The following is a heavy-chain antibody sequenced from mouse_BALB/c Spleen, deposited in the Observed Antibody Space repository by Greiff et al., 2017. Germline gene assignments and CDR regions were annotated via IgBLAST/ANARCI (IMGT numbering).Heavy chain of an antibody. D-gene: IGHD2-12*01. J-gene: IGHJ4*01. CDR3: ARNSHAYDGFMDY. Sequence: VQLQQSGAELVRPGVSVKISCKGSGYTFTDYSMHWVKQSHAKSLEWIGVISTYYGDASYNQKFKGKATMTVDKSSSTAYMELARLTSEDSAIYCCARNSHAYDGFMDYWGQGTSVTVSS. V-gene: IGHV1S137*01. CDR2: ISTYYGDA. CDR1: GYTFTDYS.